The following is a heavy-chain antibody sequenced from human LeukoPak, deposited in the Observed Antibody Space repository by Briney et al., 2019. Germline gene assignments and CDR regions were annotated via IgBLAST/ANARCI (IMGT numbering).Heavy chain of an antibody. CDR2: VYSGGST. CDR3: ARGSPSTSAVPAS. D-gene: IGHD2-2*01. CDR1: GGSISGYY. V-gene: IGHV4-4*07. Sequence: SETLSLTCTVSGGSISGYYWSWIRQPAGKGLEWIGRVYSGGSTNYNPSFESRVTMSVDTSKNQISLRRSSVTAADTAVYYCARGSPSTSAVPASWGQGTLVTVSS. J-gene: IGHJ5*02.